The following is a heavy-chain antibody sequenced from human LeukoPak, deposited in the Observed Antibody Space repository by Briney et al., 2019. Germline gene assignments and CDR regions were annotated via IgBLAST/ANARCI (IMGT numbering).Heavy chain of an antibody. CDR1: GPTFGIYA. J-gene: IGHJ6*02. CDR3: SRDGHCTSSSCFPQNYYFYGMDV. V-gene: IGHV3-49*04. D-gene: IGHD2-2*01. CDR2: IRSKAYGRTI. Sequence: SHTPSCTPAGPTFGIYAASCVRQARGKGRGWVGFIRSKAYGRTIEYAASVKGRFTISRDDSKSIAYLQMNSLKTEDTAVYYCSRDGHCTSSSCFPQNYYFYGMDVWGHGTTVTVSS.